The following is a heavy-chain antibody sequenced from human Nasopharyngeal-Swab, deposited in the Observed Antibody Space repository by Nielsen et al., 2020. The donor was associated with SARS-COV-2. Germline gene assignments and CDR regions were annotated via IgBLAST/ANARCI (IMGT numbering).Heavy chain of an antibody. CDR1: GGTFSSYA. CDR3: ARWRVGGSYSGYYYYYMDV. V-gene: IGHV1-69*05. Sequence: SVKVSCKASGGTFSSYAISWVRQAPGQGLEWVGGIIPIFGTANYAQKFQGRVTITRDTSASTAYMELSSLRSEDTAVYYCARWRVGGSYSGYYYYYMDVWGKGTTVTVSS. CDR2: IIPIFGTA. D-gene: IGHD1-26*01. J-gene: IGHJ6*03.